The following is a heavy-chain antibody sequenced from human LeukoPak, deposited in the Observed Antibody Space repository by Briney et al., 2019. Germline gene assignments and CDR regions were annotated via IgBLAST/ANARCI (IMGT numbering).Heavy chain of an antibody. CDR2: ISSSSSYI. J-gene: IGHJ4*02. V-gene: IGHV3-21*01. D-gene: IGHD3-22*01. Sequence: PGGSLRLSCAASGFTFSSYSMNWVRQAPGKGLEWVSSISSSSSYIYYADSVKGRFTISRDNAKNSLYLQMNSLRAEDTAVYYCVSFDSSGPWVFDYWGQGTLVTVSS. CDR1: GFTFSSYS. CDR3: VSFDSSGPWVFDY.